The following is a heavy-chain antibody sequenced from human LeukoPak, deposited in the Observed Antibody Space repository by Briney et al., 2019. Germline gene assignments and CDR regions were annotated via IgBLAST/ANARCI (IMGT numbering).Heavy chain of an antibody. Sequence: PGGSLRLSCAASGFTFSSYSMNWVRQAPGKGLEWVSSISSSSSYIYYADSVKGRFTISRDNAENSLYLQMNSLRAEDTAVYYCARDVRSPGDQSNYWGQGTLVTVSS. CDR2: ISSSSSYI. V-gene: IGHV3-21*01. J-gene: IGHJ4*02. CDR3: ARDVRSPGDQSNY. CDR1: GFTFSSYS. D-gene: IGHD3-10*02.